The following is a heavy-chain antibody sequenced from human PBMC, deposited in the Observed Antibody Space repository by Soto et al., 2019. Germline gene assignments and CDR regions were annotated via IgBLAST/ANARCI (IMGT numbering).Heavy chain of an antibody. CDR3: ARGRRYYDFWSGYYADRNYYYMDV. J-gene: IGHJ6*03. V-gene: IGHV1-8*01. CDR1: GYTFTSYD. D-gene: IGHD3-3*01. Sequence: ASVKVSCKASGYTFTSYDINWVRQATGQGLEWMGWMNPNSGNTGYAQKFQGRVTMTRNTSISTAYMELSSLRSEDTAVYYCARGRRYYDFWSGYYADRNYYYMDVWGKGTTVTVSS. CDR2: MNPNSGNT.